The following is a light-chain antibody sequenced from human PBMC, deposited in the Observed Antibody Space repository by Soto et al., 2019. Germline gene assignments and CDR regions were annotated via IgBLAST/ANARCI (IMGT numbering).Light chain of an antibody. CDR3: QQRSNWPLT. V-gene: IGKV3-11*01. Sequence: EIVLTQSPATLSLFPRERATLSCWASQSVSSYLAWYQQKPGQAPRLLIYDASNRATGIPARFSGSGSGTDFTLTISSLEPEDFAVYYCQQRSNWPLTFGGGTRLEI. CDR2: DAS. J-gene: IGKJ5*01. CDR1: QSVSSY.